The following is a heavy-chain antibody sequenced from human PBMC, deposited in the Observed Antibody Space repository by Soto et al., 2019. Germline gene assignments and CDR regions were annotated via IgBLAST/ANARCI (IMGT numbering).Heavy chain of an antibody. CDR2: IYHSGST. J-gene: IGHJ6*02. V-gene: IGHV4-30-2*01. CDR3: ARGGGGSSSFYYYGMDV. CDR1: GGSISSGDYS. Sequence: SETLSLTCAVSGGSISSGDYSWSWVRQPPGKGLEWIGYIYHSGSTYYNPSLKSRVTISVDRSKNQFSLKLSSVTAADTAVYYCARGGGGSSSFYYYGMDVWGQGTTVTVSS. D-gene: IGHD2-15*01.